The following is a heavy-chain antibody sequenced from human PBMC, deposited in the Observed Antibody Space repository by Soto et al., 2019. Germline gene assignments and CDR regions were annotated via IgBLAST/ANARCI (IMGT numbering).Heavy chain of an antibody. V-gene: IGHV4-31*03. J-gene: IGHJ4*02. CDR1: GGFVSSGAYY. D-gene: IGHD5-18*01. Sequence: QLQLQESGPGLVKPSQTLSLTCTVSGGFVSSGAYYWSWIRQHPGKGLEWIGYIYYSGTTYYNPSLKSRITISLDASKNQFSLKLSSVTAADTAVYYCARVDRYTYPVDYWGQGTLVTVSS. CDR3: ARVDRYTYPVDY. CDR2: IYYSGTT.